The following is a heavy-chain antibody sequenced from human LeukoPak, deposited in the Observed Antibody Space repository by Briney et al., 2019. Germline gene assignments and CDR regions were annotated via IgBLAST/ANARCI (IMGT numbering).Heavy chain of an antibody. V-gene: IGHV3-48*03. Sequence: GRSLRLSCAASGFIFSDYDMHWVRQAPGKGLEWVSFISSSGILIYYADSVKGRFTISRDNGKNSLFLQMDSLRVEDTAVYYCAKVSGSGWHFDHWGQGTLVTVSS. CDR2: ISSSGILI. D-gene: IGHD6-19*01. J-gene: IGHJ4*02. CDR3: AKVSGSGWHFDH. CDR1: GFIFSDYD.